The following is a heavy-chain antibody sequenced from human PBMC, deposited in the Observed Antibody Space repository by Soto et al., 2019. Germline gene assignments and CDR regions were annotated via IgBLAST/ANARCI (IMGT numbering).Heavy chain of an antibody. J-gene: IGHJ6*02. CDR2: ISHGGSP. CDR3: ARGHYYYAMDV. V-gene: IGHV4-30-2*01. Sequence: KTSETLSLTCAVSGGSVSSGVFSWNWIRQPPGQGLEWIGYISHGGSPHYTPSLRSRVSISVDRSTNVISLNLTSMTPADTAVYFCARGHYYYAMDVWGQGTKVTVSS. CDR1: GGSVSSGVFS.